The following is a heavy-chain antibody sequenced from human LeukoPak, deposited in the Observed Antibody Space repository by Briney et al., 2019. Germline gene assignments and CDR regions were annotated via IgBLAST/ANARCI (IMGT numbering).Heavy chain of an antibody. Sequence: PGGFLRLSCAASGFTFSSYAMSWVRQAPGKGLEWVSAISGSGGSTYYADSVKGRFTISRDNSKNTLYLQMNSLRAEDTAVYYCAWAPVPDPYYYYGMDVWGQGTTVTVSS. CDR1: GFTFSSYA. CDR3: AWAPVPDPYYYYGMDV. CDR2: ISGSGGST. D-gene: IGHD2-2*01. V-gene: IGHV3-23*01. J-gene: IGHJ6*02.